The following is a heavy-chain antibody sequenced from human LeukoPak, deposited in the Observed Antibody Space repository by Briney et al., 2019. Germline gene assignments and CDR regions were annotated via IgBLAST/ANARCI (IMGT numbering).Heavy chain of an antibody. CDR3: ARDIETRYYDFWSGHDY. V-gene: IGHV3-30-3*01. Sequence: GGSLRLSCAASGFTFSSYSMHWVRQAPGKGLEWVAVISYDGSNKYYADSVKGRFTISRDNSQNTLYLQMNSLRDEDTAVYYCARDIETRYYDFWSGHDYWGQGTLVTVSS. CDR2: ISYDGSNK. J-gene: IGHJ4*02. D-gene: IGHD3-3*01. CDR1: GFTFSSYS.